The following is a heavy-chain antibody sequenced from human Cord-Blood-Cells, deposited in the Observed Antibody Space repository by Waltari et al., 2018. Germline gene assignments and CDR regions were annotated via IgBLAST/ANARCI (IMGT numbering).Heavy chain of an antibody. CDR2: INPNSGGI. CDR1: GYTFTGYS. J-gene: IGHJ6*02. V-gene: IGHV1-2*04. CDR3: AREGDGSGSYYGMDV. D-gene: IGHD3-10*01. Sequence: QVQLVQSGAEVKKPGASVKVSCKASGYTFTGYSMHWVRQAPGQGLEWMGWINPNSGGINYAQKFQGWVTMTRDTSISTAYMELSRLRSDDTAVYYCAREGDGSGSYYGMDVWGQGTTVTVSS.